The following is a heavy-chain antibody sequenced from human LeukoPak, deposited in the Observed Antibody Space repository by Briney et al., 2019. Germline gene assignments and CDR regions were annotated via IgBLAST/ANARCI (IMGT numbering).Heavy chain of an antibody. J-gene: IGHJ4*02. V-gene: IGHV1-2*02. D-gene: IGHD3-22*01. CDR2: INPASGAT. CDR1: GYTFTGDY. CDR3: ASYYDSSGYHPSRFDY. Sequence: ASVKASCKASGYTFTGDYMHWVRQAPGQGVEWWGWINPASGATYSAQKFQDRVTMTRDTSITTGYMALSRLISDDTAMYYCASYYDSSGYHPSRFDYWGQGTLVTVSS.